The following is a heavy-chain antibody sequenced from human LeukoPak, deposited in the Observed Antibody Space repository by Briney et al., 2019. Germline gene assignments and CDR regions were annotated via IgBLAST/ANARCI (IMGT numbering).Heavy chain of an antibody. V-gene: IGHV4-61*02. J-gene: IGHJ4*02. Sequence: SETLSLTCTVSGGSISSGSYYWSWIRQPAGKGLEWIGRIYTSGSTNYNPSLKSRVTISVDTSKNQFSLKLSSVTAADTAVYYCARDLVVVPAAINGFFGWGQGTLVTVSS. CDR1: GGSISSGSYY. CDR3: ARDLVVVPAAINGFFG. CDR2: IYTSGST. D-gene: IGHD2-2*01.